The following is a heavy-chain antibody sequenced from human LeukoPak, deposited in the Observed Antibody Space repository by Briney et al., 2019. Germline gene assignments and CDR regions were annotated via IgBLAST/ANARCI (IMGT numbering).Heavy chain of an antibody. CDR1: GGTFSSYA. V-gene: IGHV1-69*05. CDR2: IIPIFGTA. CDR3: ATHGNTMVRGVRDI. D-gene: IGHD3-10*01. Sequence: SVKVSCKASGGTFSSYAISWVRQAPGQGLEWMGGIIPIFGTANYAQKFQGRVTITTDESTSTAYMELSSLRSEDTAVYYCATHGNTMVRGVRDIWGQGTMVTVSS. J-gene: IGHJ3*02.